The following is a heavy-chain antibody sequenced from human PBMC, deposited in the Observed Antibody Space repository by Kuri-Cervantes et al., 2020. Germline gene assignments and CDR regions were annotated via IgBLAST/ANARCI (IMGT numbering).Heavy chain of an antibody. V-gene: IGHV3-15*01. CDR1: GFTFSNAW. J-gene: IGHJ4*02. D-gene: IGHD6-19*01. CDR3: AKSLAGGWYDF. CDR2: IKSKTDGGTT. Sequence: LSLTCAASGFTFSNAWMSWVRQAPGKGLEWVGRIKSKTDGGTTDYAAPVKGRFTISRDDSKNTLYLQMDSLGADDTAVYYCAKSLAGGWYDFWGQGTLVTVSS.